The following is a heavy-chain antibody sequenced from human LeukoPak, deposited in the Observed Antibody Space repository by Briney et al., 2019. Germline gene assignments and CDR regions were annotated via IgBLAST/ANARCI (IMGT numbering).Heavy chain of an antibody. CDR3: AKGDWGDN. J-gene: IGHJ4*02. CDR1: GFTFDDYA. D-gene: IGHD3/OR15-3a*01. V-gene: IGHV3-9*03. Sequence: PGGSLRLSCATSGFTFDDYAMHWVRQAPGKGLEWVSGISWNSSTINYADSVKGRFTISRDNAKNSLYLQMNSLRAEDMALYYCAKGDWGDNWGQGTLVTVSS. CDR2: ISWNSSTI.